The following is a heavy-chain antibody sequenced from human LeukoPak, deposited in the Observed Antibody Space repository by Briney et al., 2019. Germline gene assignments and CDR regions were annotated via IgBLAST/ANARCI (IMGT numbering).Heavy chain of an antibody. V-gene: IGHV4-30-2*01. D-gene: IGHD3-3*01. CDR3: ARGHTSLYDFLYDY. CDR2: IYHSGST. J-gene: IGHJ4*02. CDR1: GGSISSGGYS. Sequence: SETLSLTCAVSGGSISSGGYSWSWIRQPPGKGLEWIGYIYHSGSTYYNPSLKSRVTISVGRSKNQFSLKLSSVTAADTAVYYCARGHTSLYDFLYDYWGQGTLVTVSS.